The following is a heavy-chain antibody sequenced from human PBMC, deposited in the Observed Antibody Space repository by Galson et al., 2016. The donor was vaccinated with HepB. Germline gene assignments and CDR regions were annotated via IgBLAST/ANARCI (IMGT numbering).Heavy chain of an antibody. J-gene: IGHJ3*02. CDR1: GFTFVNYV. D-gene: IGHD2-15*01. CDR2: ITSGDTT. V-gene: IGHV3-69-1*01. CDR3: ASIWLGGFDI. Sequence: SLRLSCAASGFTFVNYVMNWVRQAPGKGLEWVSLITSGDTTYYADAVKGRFTFSRDDAKNLLYLQMNSLRGEDTAVYYCASIWLGGFDIWGQGTMVTVSS.